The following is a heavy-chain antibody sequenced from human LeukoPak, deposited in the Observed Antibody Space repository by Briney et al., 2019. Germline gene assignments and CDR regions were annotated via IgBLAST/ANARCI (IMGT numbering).Heavy chain of an antibody. Sequence: HGESLKISFQGSGYLFNNYWIAWVRQKPGKGLEWMGSIFPGDSDIRYSPSLQGLVTISAEKSVSIVYLQWSSPKASDTAMYYCARLSGESTEFDFWGQGTLVTVSS. CDR1: GYLFNNYW. V-gene: IGHV5-51*01. CDR3: ARLSGESTEFDF. CDR2: IFPGDSDI. D-gene: IGHD2-2*01. J-gene: IGHJ4*02.